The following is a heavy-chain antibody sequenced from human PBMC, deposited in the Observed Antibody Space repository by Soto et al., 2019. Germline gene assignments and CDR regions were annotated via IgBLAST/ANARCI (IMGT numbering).Heavy chain of an antibody. CDR1: GFIFSDYS. Sequence: PGGSLRLSCAASGFIFSDYSTNWVRQAPGKGLEWVSYISRSSDTIHYADSVKGRFTMSRDNAKNSLYLQMNSLRDEDTAVYYCARDKYYYDSSGYYYYYGMDVWGQGTTVTVSS. J-gene: IGHJ6*02. CDR3: ARDKYYYDSSGYYYYYGMDV. CDR2: ISRSSDTI. D-gene: IGHD3-22*01. V-gene: IGHV3-48*02.